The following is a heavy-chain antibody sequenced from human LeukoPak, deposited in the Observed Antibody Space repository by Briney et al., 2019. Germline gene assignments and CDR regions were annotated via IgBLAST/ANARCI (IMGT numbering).Heavy chain of an antibody. D-gene: IGHD5-24*01. CDR3: AREDGYNAPFDY. J-gene: IGHJ4*02. CDR2: IYSGGVI. CDR1: GFTVSSYY. Sequence: GGSLRLSCAASGFTVSSYYMSWVRQAPGKGLEWVSVIYSGGVIYYADSVKGRFTISRDNPKNMLYLQMNSLRAEDTAVYYCAREDGYNAPFDYWGQGTLVTVSS. V-gene: IGHV3-53*01.